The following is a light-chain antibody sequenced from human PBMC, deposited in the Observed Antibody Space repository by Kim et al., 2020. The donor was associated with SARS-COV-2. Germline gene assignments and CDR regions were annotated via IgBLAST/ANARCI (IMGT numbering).Light chain of an antibody. V-gene: IGKV3-11*01. J-gene: IGKJ4*01. CDR2: DAS. CDR3: QQHNSWPLT. CDR1: QSVSKY. Sequence: VSPGERVTLSCRASQSVSKYLAWYQQKPGQAPRLLIYDASSRAPGIPARFSGTVSGTDFTLTISTLEPEDFAVYYCQQHNSWPLTFGGGTKVDIK.